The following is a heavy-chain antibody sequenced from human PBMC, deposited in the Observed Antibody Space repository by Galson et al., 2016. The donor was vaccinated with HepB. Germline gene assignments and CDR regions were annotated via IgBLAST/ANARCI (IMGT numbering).Heavy chain of an antibody. J-gene: IGHJ6*02. CDR3: ARLSAGGTNGVDV. CDR1: GDSFSSYY. Sequence: SETLSLTCSVYGDSFSSYYWSWIRQTPGKGLEWIGEIDYYGSTNYDPSLKSRVTISVDTSKNQISLKLNSVSATDTAVCYCARLSAGGTNGVDVWGQGTTVIVSS. CDR2: IDYYGST. D-gene: IGHD1-1*01. V-gene: IGHV4-34*01.